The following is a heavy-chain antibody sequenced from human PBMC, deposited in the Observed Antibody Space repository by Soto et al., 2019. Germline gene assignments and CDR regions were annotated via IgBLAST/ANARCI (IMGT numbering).Heavy chain of an antibody. D-gene: IGHD1-26*01. Sequence: QAQLVQSGAEVRKPGASVKVSCKASGYTFYRHSISWVRQAPGQGLEWMGRINADYGNTQYAQKFRGRVTMTTDTYTTTVYMELTNMRSDAKAVYYLARCIKGDYYEGMDLWGQGTTVTVSS. CDR1: GYTFYRHS. CDR2: INADYGNT. V-gene: IGHV1-18*01. J-gene: IGHJ6*02. CDR3: ARCIKGDYYEGMDL.